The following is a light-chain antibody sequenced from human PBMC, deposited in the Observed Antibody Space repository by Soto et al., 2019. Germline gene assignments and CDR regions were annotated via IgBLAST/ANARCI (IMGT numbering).Light chain of an antibody. V-gene: IGKV1-5*03. CDR2: TAA. CDR1: QSISSW. J-gene: IGKJ1*01. Sequence: DIQMNQSPSTLSASVGDRVTITYRASQSISSWLSWYQQKPGKAPKLLIYTAASLESGVPSRFSGSGSGTEFTLTISGLQPDDSATYFCQQYNSSPTLGQGTKVEIK. CDR3: QQYNSSPT.